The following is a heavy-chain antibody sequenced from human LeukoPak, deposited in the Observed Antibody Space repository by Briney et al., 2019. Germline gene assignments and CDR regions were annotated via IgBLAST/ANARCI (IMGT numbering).Heavy chain of an antibody. CDR2: INHSGST. Sequence: SETLSLTCAVYGGSFSGYYWSWIRQPPGKGLEWIGEINHSGSTNYNPSLKSRVTISVDTSKNQFSLKLSSVTAADTAVYYRASHYYGSGSYYNSPVYWGQGTLVTVSS. CDR3: ASHYYGSGSYYNSPVY. V-gene: IGHV4-34*01. J-gene: IGHJ4*02. D-gene: IGHD3-10*01. CDR1: GGSFSGYY.